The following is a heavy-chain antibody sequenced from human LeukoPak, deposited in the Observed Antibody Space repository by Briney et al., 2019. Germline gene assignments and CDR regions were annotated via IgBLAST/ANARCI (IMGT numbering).Heavy chain of an antibody. CDR1: GGSISSYY. CDR2: IYYSGST. V-gene: IGHV4-59*01. Sequence: SETLSLTCTVSGGSISSYYWSWIRQPPGKGLEWIGYIYYSGSTNYNPSLKSRVTISVDTSKNQFSLKLCSVTAADTAVYYCARVEGFSGWFWFDPWGQGTLVTVSS. CDR3: ARVEGFSGWFWFDP. D-gene: IGHD6-19*01. J-gene: IGHJ5*02.